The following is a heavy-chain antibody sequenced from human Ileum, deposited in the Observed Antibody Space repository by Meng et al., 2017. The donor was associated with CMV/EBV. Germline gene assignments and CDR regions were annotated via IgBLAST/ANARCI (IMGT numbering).Heavy chain of an antibody. CDR3: AKGSGAPANSYYFDY. Sequence: GESLKISCEAVGFTFSSYAMSWVRQAPGKGLEWVSSTSGSGGSTYYADSVKGRFTISRDNSKNTLYLQMNSLRAEDTAVYFCAKGSGAPANSYYFDYWCQGALVTVSS. V-gene: IGHV3-23*01. CDR2: TSGSGGST. D-gene: IGHD2-15*01. J-gene: IGHJ4*02. CDR1: GFTFSSYA.